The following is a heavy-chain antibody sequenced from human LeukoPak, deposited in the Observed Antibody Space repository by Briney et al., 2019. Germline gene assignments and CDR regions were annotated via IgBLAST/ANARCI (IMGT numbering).Heavy chain of an antibody. V-gene: IGHV1-69*01. J-gene: IGHJ4*02. CDR2: IIPIFGTA. Sequence: SVKVSCRASGGTFSSYAISWVRQAPGQGLEWMGGIIPIFGTANYVQKFQGRVTITADESTSTAYMELSSLRSEDTAVYYCARGYDSSADYFDYWGQGTLVTVSS. D-gene: IGHD3-22*01. CDR1: GGTFSSYA. CDR3: ARGYDSSADYFDY.